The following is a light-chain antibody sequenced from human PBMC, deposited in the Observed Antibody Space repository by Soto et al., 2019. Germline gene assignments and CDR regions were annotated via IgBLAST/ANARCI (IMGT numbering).Light chain of an antibody. J-gene: IGKJ4*01. CDR2: TAT. CDR3: QQVNSYPLT. Sequence: DIHLTQSPSLLSASVGDRVTLTCRASQGISQYVAWYQQKPWKAPKLLIYTATVLQGGVPSRFSGTGSGTEFILTISSLQPEDFATYYCQQVNSYPLTCGGGTRVEIK. V-gene: IGKV1-9*01. CDR1: QGISQY.